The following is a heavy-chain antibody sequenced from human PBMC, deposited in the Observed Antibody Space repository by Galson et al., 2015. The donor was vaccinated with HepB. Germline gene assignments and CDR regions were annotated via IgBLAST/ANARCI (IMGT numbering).Heavy chain of an antibody. CDR1: GFSLSNARMG. Sequence: PALVKPTQTLTLTCTVSGFSLSNARMGVSWIRQPPGKALEWLAHIFSNDEKSYSTSLKSRLTISKDTSKSQVVLTMTNMDPVDTATYYCARFIVVGYPNWFDPWGQGTLVTVSS. CDR2: IFSNDEK. J-gene: IGHJ5*02. D-gene: IGHD5-12*01. CDR3: ARFIVVGYPNWFDP. V-gene: IGHV2-26*01.